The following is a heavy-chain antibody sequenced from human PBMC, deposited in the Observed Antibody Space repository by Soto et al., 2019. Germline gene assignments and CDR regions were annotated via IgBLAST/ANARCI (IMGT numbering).Heavy chain of an antibody. V-gene: IGHV4-4*02. D-gene: IGHD3-16*01. CDR1: GGSISSSNW. Sequence: WETLSLTCAVSGGSISSSNWWTWVRQPPGKGLEWIGEIYHSGSTNYIPSLKSRVTISVDKSKNQFSLKLTSVTAADTAVYYCATRFDGLGSYGYWGQGTPVTVSS. CDR3: ATRFDGLGSYGY. CDR2: IYHSGST. J-gene: IGHJ4*02.